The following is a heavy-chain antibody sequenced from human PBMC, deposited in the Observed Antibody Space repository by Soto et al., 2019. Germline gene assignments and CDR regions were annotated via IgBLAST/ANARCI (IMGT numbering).Heavy chain of an antibody. CDR2: IDYSGST. Sequence: QVQLQESGPGLVKPSETLSLTCTVSGGSISSYYWSWIRQPPGKGLEWIGYIDYSGSTNYNPSLKSRVTISVDTYRNQFSLKLNSVTAADTAVDYCARLLGKTNPQFDPWGQGTLVTVSP. V-gene: IGHV4-59*12. CDR1: GGSISSYY. J-gene: IGHJ5*02. CDR3: ARLLGKTNPQFDP. D-gene: IGHD1-26*01.